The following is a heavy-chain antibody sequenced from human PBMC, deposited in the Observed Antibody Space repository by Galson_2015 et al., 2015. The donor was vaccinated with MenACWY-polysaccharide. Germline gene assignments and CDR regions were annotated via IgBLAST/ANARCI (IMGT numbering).Heavy chain of an antibody. V-gene: IGHV3-7*01. Sequence: SLRLSCAVSGFTYSGYWMSWVRQAPGKGLEWVANINQDGSQKYYVDSMKGRFTISRENAKHSLYLQMNSLRAEDTAVYYCAREHTREIIAAFYGMDVWGQGTTVAVSS. J-gene: IGHJ6*02. D-gene: IGHD2-15*01. CDR2: INQDGSQK. CDR1: GFTYSGYW. CDR3: AREHTREIIAAFYGMDV.